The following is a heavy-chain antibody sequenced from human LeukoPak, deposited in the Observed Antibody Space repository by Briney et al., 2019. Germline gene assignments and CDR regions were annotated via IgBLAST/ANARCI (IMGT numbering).Heavy chain of an antibody. CDR2: ISSSSSTI. CDR3: ARDLRGRAPYYYYYMDV. CDR1: GFTFSSYG. D-gene: IGHD3-16*01. J-gene: IGHJ6*03. Sequence: GGSLRLSCAASGFTFSSYGMHWVRQAPGKGLEWVSYISSSSSTIYYADSVKGRFTISRDNAKNSLYLQMNSLRAEDTAVYYCARDLRGRAPYYYYYMDVWGKGTTVTVSS. V-gene: IGHV3-48*01.